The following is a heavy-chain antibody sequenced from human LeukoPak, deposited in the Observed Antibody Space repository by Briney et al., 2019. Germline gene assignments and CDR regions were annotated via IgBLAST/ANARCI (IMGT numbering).Heavy chain of an antibody. D-gene: IGHD6-13*01. J-gene: IGHJ2*01. CDR1: GFTFSSYG. CDR3: ARGAAAANPSYWYFDL. Sequence: PGGSLRLSCAASGFTFSSYGMHWVRQAPGKGLEWVAVISYDGSNKYYADFVKGRFTISRDNSKNTLYLQMNSLRAEDTAVYHCARGAAAANPSYWYFDLWGRGTLVTVSS. V-gene: IGHV3-30*03. CDR2: ISYDGSNK.